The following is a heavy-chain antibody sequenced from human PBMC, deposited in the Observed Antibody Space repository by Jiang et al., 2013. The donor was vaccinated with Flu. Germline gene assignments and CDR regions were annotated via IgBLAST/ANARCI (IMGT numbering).Heavy chain of an antibody. CDR3: AREFHGGVFDF. J-gene: IGHJ4*02. D-gene: IGHD3-16*01. V-gene: IGHV1-46*03. CDR2: IYTSGGTT. Sequence: VQLVESGAEVKTPGASVKVSCKTSGFTFTNYYFHWVRQAPGQGPEWMGIIYTSGGTTDSAQKFQDRVTMTRDTSTNTVYMELNSLRSEDTAVYFCAREFHGGVFDFWGQGTLVTVSS. CDR1: GFTFTNYY.